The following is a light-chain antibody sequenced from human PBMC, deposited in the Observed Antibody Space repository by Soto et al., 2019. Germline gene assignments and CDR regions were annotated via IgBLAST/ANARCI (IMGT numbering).Light chain of an antibody. CDR2: DAS. J-gene: IGKJ4*01. CDR1: ETIHSW. V-gene: IGKV1-5*01. CDR3: QQYSRFPLT. Sequence: DIQMTQSPSTLSASVGDRVTITCRASETIHSWLAWYQQKPGKAPKVLIYDASSLKSEVPSRFRGSGSGTDFTLTISSLQADDFATYYCQQYSRFPLTFGGGAMV.